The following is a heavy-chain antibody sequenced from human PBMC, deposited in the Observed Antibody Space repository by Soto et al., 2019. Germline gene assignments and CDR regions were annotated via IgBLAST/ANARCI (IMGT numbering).Heavy chain of an antibody. CDR1: GGSISSSSYY. J-gene: IGHJ6*02. D-gene: IGHD6-19*01. V-gene: IGHV4-39*01. CDR2: IYYSGST. CDR3: ARVIAVNYYYYGMDV. Sequence: PSETLSLTCTVSGGSISSSSYYWGWIRQPPGKGLEWIGTIYYSGSTYYNPSLKSRVTISVDTSKNQFSLKLSSVTAADTAVYYCARVIAVNYYYYGMDVRGQGTMVTVSS.